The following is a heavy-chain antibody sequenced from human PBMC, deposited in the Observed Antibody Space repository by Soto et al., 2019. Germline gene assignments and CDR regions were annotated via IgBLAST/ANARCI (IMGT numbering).Heavy chain of an antibody. Sequence: PGGSLRLSCAASGFTVSSNYMSWVRQAPGKGLEWVSVIYSGGSTYYADSVKGRFTISRDNSKNTLYLQMNSLRAEDTAVYYCARGYCSGGSCYSFWGQGTLVTVSS. V-gene: IGHV3-66*01. CDR1: GFTVSSNY. CDR2: IYSGGST. CDR3: ARGYCSGGSCYSF. J-gene: IGHJ4*02. D-gene: IGHD2-15*01.